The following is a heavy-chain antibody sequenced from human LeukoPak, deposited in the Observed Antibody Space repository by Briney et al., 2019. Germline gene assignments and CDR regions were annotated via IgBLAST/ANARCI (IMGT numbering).Heavy chain of an antibody. D-gene: IGHD3-10*01. J-gene: IGHJ4*02. CDR1: GYTFSNNY. CDR2: VNPDSGDT. Sequence: ASVTVSCKASGYTFSNNYMHWVRQAPGQGLEWMGWVNPDSGDTKYEQKFRGRVTMTRDTSINTAYMELSGLRSDDTAVYYCASPSLASGKYYEYWGQGTLVTVSS. V-gene: IGHV1-2*02. CDR3: ASPSLASGKYYEY.